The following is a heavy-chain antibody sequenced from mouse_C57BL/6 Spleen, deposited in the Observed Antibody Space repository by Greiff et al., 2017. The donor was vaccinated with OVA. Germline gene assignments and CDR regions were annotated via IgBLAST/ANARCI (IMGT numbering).Heavy chain of an antibody. CDR3: ARAGGLRRGNYWYFDV. Sequence: VQLQQSGPGLAKPSQTLSLTCSVTGYSITSDYWNWIRKFPGNKLEYMGYISYSGSTYYNPSLKSRISITRDTSKNQYYLQLNSVTTEDTATYYWARAGGLRRGNYWYFDVWGTGTTVTVSS. CDR2: ISYSGST. J-gene: IGHJ1*03. V-gene: IGHV3-8*01. D-gene: IGHD2-4*01. CDR1: GYSITSDY.